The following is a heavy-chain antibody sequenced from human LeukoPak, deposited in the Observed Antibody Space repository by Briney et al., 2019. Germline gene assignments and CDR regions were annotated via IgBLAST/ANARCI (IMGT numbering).Heavy chain of an antibody. V-gene: IGHV3-30*02. CDR3: AKQASWSCTD. CDR2: IAHHGNNK. Sequence: GGSLRLSCGASGFTFSSSAMHWVRQGPGKGLEWVAYIAHHGNNKYYADSVKGRFTISRDNSKGSLYLQMNSLRADDTAVYYCAKQASWSCTDWGQGTLVRVSS. J-gene: IGHJ4*02. D-gene: IGHD2-8*02. CDR1: GFTFSSSA.